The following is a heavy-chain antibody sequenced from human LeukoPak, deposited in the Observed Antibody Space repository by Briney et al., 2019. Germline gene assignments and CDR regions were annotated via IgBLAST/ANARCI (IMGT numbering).Heavy chain of an antibody. J-gene: IGHJ4*02. CDR3: ARGRGSRSFDY. CDR2: ISAYNGNT. V-gene: IGHV1-18*01. Sequence: ASVKVSCKASGYTFTSYGISWVRQAPGQGLEWMGWISAYNGNTNYAQKLQGRVTMTRDTSIRTAYMELSSLGSEDTAVYYCARGRGSRSFDYWGQGTLVTVSS. CDR1: GYTFTSYG.